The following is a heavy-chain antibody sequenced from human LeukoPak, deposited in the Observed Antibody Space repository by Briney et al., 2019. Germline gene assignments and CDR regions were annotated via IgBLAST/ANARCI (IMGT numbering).Heavy chain of an antibody. V-gene: IGHV4-34*01. CDR2: INHSGST. D-gene: IGHD6-19*01. CDR1: GGSFRGYY. CDR3: ARHGAAVAGEPYFDY. J-gene: IGHJ4*02. Sequence: SETLSLTCAVYGGSFRGYYWSWIRQPPGKGLEWIGEINHSGSTNYNPSLKSRVTISVDTSKNQFSLKLSSVTAADTAVYYCARHGAAVAGEPYFDYWGQGTLVTVSS.